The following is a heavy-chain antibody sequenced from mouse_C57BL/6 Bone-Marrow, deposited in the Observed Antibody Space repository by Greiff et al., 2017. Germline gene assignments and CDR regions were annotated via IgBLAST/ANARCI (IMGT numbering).Heavy chain of an antibody. CDR1: GYTFTTYP. CDR2: FHPYNDDT. CDR3: ARRGKKGYYAMDY. J-gene: IGHJ4*01. D-gene: IGHD1-1*02. V-gene: IGHV1-47*01. Sequence: QVQLQQSGAELVKPGASVKMSCKASGYTFTTYPIEWMKQNHGKSLEWIGNFHPYNDDTKYNEKFKGKATLTVAKSSSTVSFDLSRLTSDDSAVYDGARRGKKGYYAMDYWGQGTSVTVSA.